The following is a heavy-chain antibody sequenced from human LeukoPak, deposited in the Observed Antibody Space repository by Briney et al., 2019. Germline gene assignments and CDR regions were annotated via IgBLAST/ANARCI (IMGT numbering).Heavy chain of an antibody. CDR2: IYHSGST. CDR1: GGSISSGGYY. Sequence: SETLSLTCTVSGGSISSGGYYWSWIRQHPGKGLEWIGYIYHSGSTYYNPSLKSRVTISVDTSKNQFSLKLSSVAAADTAVYYCAREGAYCSSTSCRKKAWFDPWGQGTLVTVSS. CDR3: AREGAYCSSTSCRKKAWFDP. J-gene: IGHJ5*02. D-gene: IGHD2-2*01. V-gene: IGHV4-31*03.